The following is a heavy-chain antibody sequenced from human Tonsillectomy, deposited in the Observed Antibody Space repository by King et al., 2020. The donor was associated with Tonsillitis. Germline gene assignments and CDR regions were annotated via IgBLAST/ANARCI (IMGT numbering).Heavy chain of an antibody. V-gene: IGHV3-21*01. CDR3: ARDARVSRAFDI. D-gene: IGHD5/OR15-5a*01. J-gene: IGHJ3*02. Sequence: VQLVESGGGLVKPGGSLRLSCAASGFTFSSYSMNWVRQAPGKGLEWVSSISSSSSYIYYADSVKGRFTISRDNAKNSLYLQMNSLRAEDTAVYYCARDARVSRAFDIWGRGTMVTVSS. CDR1: GFTFSSYS. CDR2: ISSSSSYI.